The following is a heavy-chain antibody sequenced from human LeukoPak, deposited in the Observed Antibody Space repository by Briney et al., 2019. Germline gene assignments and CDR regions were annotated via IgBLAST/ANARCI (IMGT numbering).Heavy chain of an antibody. CDR2: MNEEGSVK. J-gene: IGHJ5*02. Sequence: PGGSLRLSCVASRFTFRNFWMSWVRQAPAKGREWLANMNEEGSVKNHVDSVKGRFTISRDNAKNSVYLQLNSLRVEDTAVYYCAVDKGYNRFDPWGQGTLVSVSS. CDR3: AVDKGYNRFDP. CDR1: RFTFRNFW. V-gene: IGHV3-7*04.